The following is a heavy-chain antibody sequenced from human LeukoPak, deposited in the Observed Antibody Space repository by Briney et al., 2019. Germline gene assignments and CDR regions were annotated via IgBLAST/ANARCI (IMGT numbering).Heavy chain of an antibody. CDR1: GNSLSRSYY. CDR3: ARDWDGFDI. J-gene: IGHJ3*02. V-gene: IGHV4-38-2*02. Sequence: SETLSLTCAVSGNSLSRSYYWGWIRQPPGKGLEWVGNIYHSGSTYYNPSLKSRVAISVDTSRNQFSPRLNSVTTADTAVYYCARDWDGFDIWGQGTVVTVSS. CDR2: IYHSGST.